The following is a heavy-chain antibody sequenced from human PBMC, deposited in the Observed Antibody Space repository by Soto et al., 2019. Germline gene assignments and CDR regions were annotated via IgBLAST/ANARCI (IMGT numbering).Heavy chain of an antibody. CDR1: GGTFSSYA. CDR2: IIPIFGTA. J-gene: IGHJ4*02. V-gene: IGHV1-69*13. D-gene: IGHD3-22*01. Sequence: SVKVSCKASGGTFSSYAISWVRQAPGQGLEWMGGIIPIFGTANYAQKFQGRVTITADESTSTAYMELSSLRSEDTAVYYCAREDCSGYYPYWGQGPLVTVCS. CDR3: AREDCSGYYPY.